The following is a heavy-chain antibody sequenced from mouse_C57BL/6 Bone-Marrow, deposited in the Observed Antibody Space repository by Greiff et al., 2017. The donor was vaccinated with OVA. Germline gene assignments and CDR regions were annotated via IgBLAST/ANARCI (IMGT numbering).Heavy chain of an antibody. D-gene: IGHD1-1*01. J-gene: IGHJ2*01. CDR2: ISDGGSYT. CDR3: ARGGITGPHY. V-gene: IGHV5-4*01. CDR1: GFTFSGYA. Sequence: EVQGVESGGDLVKPGGSLKLSCAASGFTFSGYAMSWVRQTPEKRLEWVATISDGGSYTYHPDNVKGRCTISRDNAKNNPYLQMSHLKSEDTAMYYCARGGITGPHYWGQGTTLTVSS.